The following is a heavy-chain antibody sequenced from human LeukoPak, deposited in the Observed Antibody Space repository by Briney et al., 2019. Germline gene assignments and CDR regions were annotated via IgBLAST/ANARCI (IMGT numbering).Heavy chain of an antibody. CDR2: ISSSSTSI. V-gene: IGHV3-21*01. D-gene: IGHD2-21*01. CDR3: AREFSVVGNFDY. J-gene: IGHJ4*02. Sequence: SGGSLRLSCADSGFLFSDFIDHTMVWVRQAPGKGLEWVSYISSSSTSISYADSVRGRFSISRGNAQRSLYLHMNSLRDEDTAVYYCAREFSVVGNFDYWGQGTLVIVSS. CDR1: GFLFSDFIDHT.